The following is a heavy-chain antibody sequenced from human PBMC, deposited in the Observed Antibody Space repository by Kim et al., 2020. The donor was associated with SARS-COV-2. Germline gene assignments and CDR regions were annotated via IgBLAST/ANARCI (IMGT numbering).Heavy chain of an antibody. CDR2: ISGYNGNT. Sequence: ASVKVSCKASGYTFSTYGITWVRQAPGQGLEWLGWISGYNGNTNYAQKLQGRVTMTTDTSTTTAYMELRSLRSDDTAVYYCARDRTSSYYYYGMDVWGQGTTVTVSS. CDR3: ARDRTSSYYYYGMDV. V-gene: IGHV1-18*01. CDR1: GYTFSTYG. J-gene: IGHJ6*02.